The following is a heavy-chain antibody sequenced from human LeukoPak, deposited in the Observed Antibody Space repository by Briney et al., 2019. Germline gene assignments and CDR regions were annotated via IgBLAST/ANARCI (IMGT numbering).Heavy chain of an antibody. J-gene: IGHJ4*02. CDR1: GGSISSYY. D-gene: IGHD6-19*01. V-gene: IGHV4-59*01. CDR2: IYYSGST. CDR3: ARAPGYSSGWWDY. Sequence: SETLSLTCTVSGGSISSYYGSWIRQPPGKGLERIGYIYYSGSTNYNPSLKSRVTISVDTSKNQFSLKLTSVTAADTAVYYCARAPGYSSGWWDYWGQGTLVTVSS.